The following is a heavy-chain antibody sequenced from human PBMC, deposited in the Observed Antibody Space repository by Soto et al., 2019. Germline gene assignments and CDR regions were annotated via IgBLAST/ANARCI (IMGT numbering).Heavy chain of an antibody. CDR3: ARRRGVVVAATLSV. CDR2: INHSGST. D-gene: IGHD2-15*01. CDR1: GGSFSGYY. Sequence: QVQLQQWGAGLLKPSETLSLTCAVYGGSFSGYYWSWIRQPPGKGLEWIGEINHSGSTNYNPSLKSRVTISVDTSKNQFSLKLSSVTAADTAVYYCARRRGVVVAATLSVWGKGTTVTVSS. J-gene: IGHJ6*04. V-gene: IGHV4-34*01.